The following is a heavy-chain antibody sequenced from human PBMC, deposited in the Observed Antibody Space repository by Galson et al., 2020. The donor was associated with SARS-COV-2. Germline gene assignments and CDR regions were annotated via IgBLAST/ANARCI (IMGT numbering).Heavy chain of an antibody. D-gene: IGHD3-10*01. Sequence: SETLSLTCAVYGGSFSDYSWTWIRQTPEKGLEWIGQINHRGGAIYNPSLKSRVTISVDTSKNQFSLEMKSVTAADTAVYYCTRGAPGHWGQGSLVTVSS. V-gene: IGHV4-34*01. CDR2: INHRGGA. CDR3: TRGAPGH. CDR1: GGSFSDYS. J-gene: IGHJ4*02.